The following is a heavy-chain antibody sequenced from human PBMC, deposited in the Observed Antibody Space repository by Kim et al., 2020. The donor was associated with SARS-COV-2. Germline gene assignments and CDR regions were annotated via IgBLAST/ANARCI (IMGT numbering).Heavy chain of an antibody. D-gene: IGHD6-19*01. CDR3: ARDLSGGWSFDY. Sequence: SYAQKFQGRVTMTRDTSTSTVYMELSSLRSEDTAVYYCARDLSGGWSFDYWGQGSLVTVSS. J-gene: IGHJ4*02. V-gene: IGHV1-46*01.